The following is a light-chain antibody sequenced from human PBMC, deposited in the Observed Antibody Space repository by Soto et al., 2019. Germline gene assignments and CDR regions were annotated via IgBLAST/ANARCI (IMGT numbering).Light chain of an antibody. Sequence: DIQMTQSPSTLSASVGDRVTISCRASQSIGSWLAWYQQKPGEAPKLLIYKASSLESGVPLRFSGSGSGTEFTLTISSLQPDDFATYYCQQYNTYWTFGQGTKVEIK. CDR3: QQYNTYWT. CDR1: QSIGSW. J-gene: IGKJ1*01. CDR2: KAS. V-gene: IGKV1-5*03.